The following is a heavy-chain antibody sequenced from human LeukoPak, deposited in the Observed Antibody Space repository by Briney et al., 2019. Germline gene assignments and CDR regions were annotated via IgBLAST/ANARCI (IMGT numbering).Heavy chain of an antibody. CDR1: GYTFTSYG. V-gene: IGHV1-18*01. Sequence: ASVKVSCKASGYTFTSYGISWVRQAPGQGLEWMGWISAYNGNTNYAQKLQGRVTMTTDTSTSTAYMELRSLRSDDTAVYYCARDLERYYYGSGRHGSYYYYGMDVWGQGTTVTVSS. CDR3: ARDLERYYYGSGRHGSYYYYGMDV. CDR2: ISAYNGNT. J-gene: IGHJ6*02. D-gene: IGHD3-10*01.